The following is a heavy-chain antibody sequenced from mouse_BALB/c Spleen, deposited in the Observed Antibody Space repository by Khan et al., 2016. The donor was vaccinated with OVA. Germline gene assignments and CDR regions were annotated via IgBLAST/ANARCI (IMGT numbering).Heavy chain of an antibody. V-gene: IGHV3-1*02. CDR1: GYSITSGYS. CDR2: IDYSGTT. CDR3: ARWDY. J-gene: IGHJ2*01. Sequence: EVKLLESGPDLVKPSQSLSLTCPVTGYSITSGYSWHWIRQFPGNKLEWMGYIDYSGTTNYNPTLKSRISITREISKNQFFLQLNSVTTEDTATYYCARWDYWGQGTTLTVSS.